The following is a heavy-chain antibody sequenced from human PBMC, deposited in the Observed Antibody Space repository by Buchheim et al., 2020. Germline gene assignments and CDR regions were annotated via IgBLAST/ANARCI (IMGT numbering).Heavy chain of an antibody. V-gene: IGHV4-4*02. Sequence: QVQLQESGPGLVKPSGTLSLTCAVSGGSISSSNWWSWVRQPPGKGLEWIGEIYHSGSTNYNPSLKSRVTLSVDKSKNQFSLKLSSVTAADTAVYYCAREGVGYCSGGSCYSFYYGMDVWGQGTT. CDR1: GGSISSSNW. D-gene: IGHD2-15*01. CDR3: AREGVGYCSGGSCYSFYYGMDV. J-gene: IGHJ6*02. CDR2: IYHSGST.